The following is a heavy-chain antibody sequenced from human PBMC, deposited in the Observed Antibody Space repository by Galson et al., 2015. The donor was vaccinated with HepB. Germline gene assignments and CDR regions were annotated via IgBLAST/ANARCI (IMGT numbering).Heavy chain of an antibody. D-gene: IGHD3-3*01. CDR3: ARGRGGVTIFGVVPTTYYYLDV. J-gene: IGHJ6*03. CDR1: GYTFSSYG. V-gene: IGHV1-18*01. Sequence: SVKVSCKASGYTFSSYGINWVRQAPGQGLEWMGWISPYNGRTKYAQKFQDRVTMTTDTSTSTAYMELRSLRSDDTAVYYCARGRGGVTIFGVVPTTYYYLDVWGKRTTVTVSS. CDR2: ISPYNGRT.